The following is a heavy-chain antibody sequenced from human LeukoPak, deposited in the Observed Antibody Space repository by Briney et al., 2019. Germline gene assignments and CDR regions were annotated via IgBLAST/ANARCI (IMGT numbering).Heavy chain of an antibody. D-gene: IGHD3-10*01. V-gene: IGHV1-8*01. CDR2: MNPNSGNT. Sequence: ASVKVSCKASGYTFTSYDINWVRQATGQGLEWMGWMNPNSGNTGYAQKFQGRVTMTRNTSISTAYMELSSLRSEDTAVYYCARKTMVRANWFDPWGQGTLATVSS. CDR3: ARKTMVRANWFDP. J-gene: IGHJ5*02. CDR1: GYTFTSYD.